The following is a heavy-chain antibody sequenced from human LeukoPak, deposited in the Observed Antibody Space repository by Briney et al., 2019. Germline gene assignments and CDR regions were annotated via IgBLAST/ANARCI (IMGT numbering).Heavy chain of an antibody. Sequence: PSETLSLTCTVSGGSMSSYYWSWIRQPPGKGLEWIGYIYYSGSTNYNPSLKSRVTISVDTSKNQFSLKLSSVTAADTAVYYCARAGYSGYDYDYWGQGILVTVSS. D-gene: IGHD5-12*01. CDR3: ARAGYSGYDYDY. J-gene: IGHJ4*02. CDR2: IYYSGST. V-gene: IGHV4-59*01. CDR1: GGSMSSYY.